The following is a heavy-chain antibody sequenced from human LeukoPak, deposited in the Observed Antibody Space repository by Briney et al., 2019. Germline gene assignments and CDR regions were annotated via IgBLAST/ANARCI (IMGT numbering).Heavy chain of an antibody. CDR3: ARQYYHDSSGYPFDQ. CDR2: IEHDGTTK. CDR1: GFTFSAYW. J-gene: IGHJ4*02. V-gene: IGHV3-7*01. Sequence: PGGSLRLSCTVSGFTFSAYWMSWVRQAPGKGLERVANIEHDGTTKFYLDSVKGRFTISRDNARSSVYLQMDSLRAEDTAVYYCARQYYHDSSGYPFDQWGQGTLVTVSS. D-gene: IGHD3-22*01.